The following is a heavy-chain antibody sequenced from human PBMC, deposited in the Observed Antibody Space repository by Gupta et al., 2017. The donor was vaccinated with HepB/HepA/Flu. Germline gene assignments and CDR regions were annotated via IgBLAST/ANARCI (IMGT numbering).Heavy chain of an antibody. CDR3: ARDAPYYMDV. Sequence: EVQLVESGGGLVQPGGSLRLSCAASAFPLSNYWMTWVRQAPGKGLEWVANIKQDGSEKYYVDSVKGRFTISRDNAKNSLYLQMNNLRAEDTAVYYCARDAPYYMDVWGRGTTVTVSS. CDR2: IKQDGSEK. J-gene: IGHJ6*03. CDR1: AFPLSNYW. V-gene: IGHV3-7*01.